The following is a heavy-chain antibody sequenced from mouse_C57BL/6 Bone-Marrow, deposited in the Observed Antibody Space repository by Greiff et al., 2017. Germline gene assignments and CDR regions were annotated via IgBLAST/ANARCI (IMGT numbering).Heavy chain of an antibody. J-gene: IGHJ1*03. CDR3: TCSYYWYFDV. CDR2: IDPENGDT. Sequence: EVMLVESGAELVRPGASVKLSCTASGFNIKDDYMHWVKQRPEQGLEWIGWIDPENGDTEYASKFQGKATITADTSSNTAYLQLSSLKSEDTAVYYCTCSYYWYFDVWGTGTTVTVSS. V-gene: IGHV14-4*01. CDR1: GFNIKDDY. D-gene: IGHD1-1*01.